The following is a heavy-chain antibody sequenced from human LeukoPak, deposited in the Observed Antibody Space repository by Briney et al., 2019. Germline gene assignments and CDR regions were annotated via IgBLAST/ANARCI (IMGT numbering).Heavy chain of an antibody. J-gene: IGHJ4*02. CDR2: INHSGST. CDR1: GYSISSGYY. V-gene: IGHV4-38-2*02. Sequence: SETLSLTCTISGYSISSGYYWSWIRQPPGKGLEWIGEINHSGSTNYNPSLKSRVTISVDTSKNQFSLKLSSVTAADTAVYYCARLKSWGIAVGVDYWGQGTLVTVSS. CDR3: ARLKSWGIAVGVDY. D-gene: IGHD6-19*01.